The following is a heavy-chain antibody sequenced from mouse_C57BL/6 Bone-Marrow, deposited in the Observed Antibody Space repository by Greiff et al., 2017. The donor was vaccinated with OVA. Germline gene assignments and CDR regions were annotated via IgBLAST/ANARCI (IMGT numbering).Heavy chain of an antibody. J-gene: IGHJ1*03. CDR1: EYEFPSHD. CDR2: INSDGGST. D-gene: IGHD1-1*01. CDR3: ARQNYYGSSYGWYFDV. Sequence: EVKLMESGGGLVQPGESLKLSCESNEYEFPSHDMSWVRKTPEKRLELVAAINSDGGSTYYPDTMERRFIISRDNTKKTLYLQMSSLRSEDTALYYCARQNYYGSSYGWYFDVWGTGTTVTVSS. V-gene: IGHV5-2*01.